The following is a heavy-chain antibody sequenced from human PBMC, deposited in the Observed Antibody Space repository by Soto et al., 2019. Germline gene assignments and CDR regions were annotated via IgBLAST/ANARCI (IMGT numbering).Heavy chain of an antibody. CDR1: GGSISSYY. J-gene: IGHJ1*01. V-gene: IGHV4-59*08. CDR2: IYYSGST. D-gene: IGHD6-6*01. CDR3: ATQIAARRYFQH. Sequence: SETLSLTCTVSGGSISSYYWSWIRQPPGKGLEWIGYIYYSGSTNYNPSPKSRVTIAVDTSKNQFSLNLSSVTAADTAVYYCATQIAARRYFQHWGQGTLVTVSS.